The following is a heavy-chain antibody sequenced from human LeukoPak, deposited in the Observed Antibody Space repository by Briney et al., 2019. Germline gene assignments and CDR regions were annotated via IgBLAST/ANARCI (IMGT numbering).Heavy chain of an antibody. D-gene: IGHD3-9*01. CDR3: AGGLRYFDWSRDYYYYYGMDV. V-gene: IGHV3-13*05. CDR1: GFTFSSYV. CDR2: IGTAGDP. J-gene: IGHJ6*04. Sequence: GGSLRLSCAASGFTFSSYVMHWVREATGKGLEWVSAIGTAGDPYYPGSVKGRFTISRENAKNSLYLQMNSLRAGDTAVCYCAGGLRYFDWSRDYYYYYGMDVWGKGTTVTVSS.